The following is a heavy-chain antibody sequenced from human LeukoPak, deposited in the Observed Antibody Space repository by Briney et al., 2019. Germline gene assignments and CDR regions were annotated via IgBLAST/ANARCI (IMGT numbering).Heavy chain of an antibody. CDR2: IKSKSNSYVT. CDR1: GFTFSGSA. V-gene: IGHV3-73*01. CDR3: TTYGDYGPGSDY. Sequence: GGSLKLSCAASGFTFSGSAIHWVRQASGKGLEWVGRIKSKSNSYVTAYAASVKGRFTISRDDSRNTAYLQMNNLKTEDTAVYYCTTYGDYGPGSDYWGQGTLVTVSS. D-gene: IGHD4-17*01. J-gene: IGHJ4*02.